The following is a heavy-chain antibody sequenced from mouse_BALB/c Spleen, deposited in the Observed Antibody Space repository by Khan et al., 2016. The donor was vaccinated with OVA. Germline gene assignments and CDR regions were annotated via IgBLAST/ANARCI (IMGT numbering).Heavy chain of an antibody. CDR1: GFTFSGYG. CDR2: INSNGGTS. V-gene: IGHV5-6-3*01. Sequence: EVELVESGGGLVQPGGSLKVSCAASGFTFSGYGMSWVRQTPDKRLELVATINSNGGTSYFPDSVKGRFTISRDNAKNSLHLQMSSLKSEDTAMYYCARDYYRYDEDYWNFDVWGAGTTVTVSS. D-gene: IGHD2-14*01. J-gene: IGHJ1*01. CDR3: ARDYYRYDEDYWNFDV.